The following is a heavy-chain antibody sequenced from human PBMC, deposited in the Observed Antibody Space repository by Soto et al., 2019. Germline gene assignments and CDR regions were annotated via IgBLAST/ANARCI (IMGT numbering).Heavy chain of an antibody. CDR2: IYYSGST. CDR3: ARDTYNWNYFDY. D-gene: IGHD1-20*01. J-gene: IGHJ4*02. CDR1: GGSISSYY. Sequence: SETLSLTCTVSGGSISSYYWSWVRQPPGKGLEWIGYIYYSGSTNYNPSLKSRVTISVDTSKNQFSLKLSSVTAADTAVYYCARDTYNWNYFDYWGQGTLVTVSS. V-gene: IGHV4-59*01.